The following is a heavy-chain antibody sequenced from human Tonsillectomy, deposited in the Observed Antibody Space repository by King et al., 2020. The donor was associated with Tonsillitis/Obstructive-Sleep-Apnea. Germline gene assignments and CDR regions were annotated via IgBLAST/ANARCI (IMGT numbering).Heavy chain of an antibody. D-gene: IGHD2-8*01. CDR1: GGSISSYY. Sequence: QLQESGPGLVKPSETLSLTCTVSGGSISSYYWSWIRQPPGKGLEWIGYIYYRGSTNYNPSLKSRVTISEDTSKNQFSLKLSSVTAAATAVYYCARDMVLEAGGDAFDIWGQGTMVTVSS. V-gene: IGHV4-59*01. CDR3: ARDMVLEAGGDAFDI. J-gene: IGHJ3*02. CDR2: IYYRGST.